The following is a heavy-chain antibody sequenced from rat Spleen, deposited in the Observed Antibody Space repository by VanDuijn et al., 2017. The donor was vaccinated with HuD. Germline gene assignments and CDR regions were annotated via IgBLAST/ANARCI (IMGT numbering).Heavy chain of an antibody. CDR1: GFSLTSYH. D-gene: IGHD5-1*01. V-gene: IGHV2-41*01. Sequence: QVQLKESGPGLVQPSQTLSLTCTVSGFSLTSYHVSWVRQPPGKGLEWMGVIWNTGGTRYNSALKSRLSISKDTSKSQVFLKMNSLQSEDTATYHCARAPGNGYVMDAWGQGASVTVSS. CDR3: ARAPGNGYVMDA. J-gene: IGHJ4*01. CDR2: IWNTGGT.